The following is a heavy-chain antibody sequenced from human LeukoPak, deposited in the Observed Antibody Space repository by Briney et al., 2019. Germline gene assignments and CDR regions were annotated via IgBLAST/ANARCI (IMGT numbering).Heavy chain of an antibody. J-gene: IGHJ4*02. Sequence: ASVKVSCKASGYTFTSYYMHWVRQAPGQGLEWMGIINPSGGSTSYAQKFQGRVTMTRDTSTSTVYMELSSLRSEDTAVYYCARVSEIVVVVAAGEYYFDYWGQRTLVTVSS. V-gene: IGHV1-46*01. CDR2: INPSGGST. CDR1: GYTFTSYY. CDR3: ARVSEIVVVVAAGEYYFDY. D-gene: IGHD2-15*01.